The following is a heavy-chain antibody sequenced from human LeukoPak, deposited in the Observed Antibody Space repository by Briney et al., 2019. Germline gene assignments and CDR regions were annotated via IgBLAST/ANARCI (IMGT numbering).Heavy chain of an antibody. CDR3: ARLYDSSGYYDYIDY. J-gene: IGHJ4*02. CDR2: ISGSGGST. V-gene: IGHV3-23*01. CDR1: GFTFSSYA. D-gene: IGHD3-22*01. Sequence: GGSLRLSCAASGFTFSSYAMSWVRQAPGKGLEWVSAISGSGGSTYYADSVKGRFTISRDNSKNTLYLQMNSLRAEDTAVYYCARLYDSSGYYDYIDYWGQGTLVTVSS.